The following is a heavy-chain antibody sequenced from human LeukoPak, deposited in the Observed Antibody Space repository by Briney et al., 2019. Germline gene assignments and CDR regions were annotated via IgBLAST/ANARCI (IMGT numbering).Heavy chain of an antibody. D-gene: IGHD3-10*01. J-gene: IGHJ4*02. Sequence: SQTLSLTCTVSGGSISSGDYYWSWIRQPPGKGLGWIGYIYYSGSTYYNPSLKSRVTISVDTSKNQFSLKLSSVTAADTAVYYCASGVLWFGELLSQFDYWGQGTLVTVSS. CDR2: IYYSGST. CDR1: GGSISSGDYY. CDR3: ASGVLWFGELLSQFDY. V-gene: IGHV4-30-4*01.